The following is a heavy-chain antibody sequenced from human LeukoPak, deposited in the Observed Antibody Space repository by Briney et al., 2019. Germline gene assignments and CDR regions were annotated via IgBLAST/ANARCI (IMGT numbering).Heavy chain of an antibody. J-gene: IGHJ4*02. D-gene: IGHD5-18*01. Sequence: SETLSLTCTVSSGSISSYYWSWLRQPAGKGLEWIGRIYTSGSTNYNPSLKSRVTMSVDTSKNQFSLKLSSVTAADTAVYYCARGSQRGYSYRTLQVFDYWGQGTLVTVSS. CDR2: IYTSGST. CDR3: ARGSQRGYSYRTLQVFDY. V-gene: IGHV4-4*07. CDR1: SGSISSYY.